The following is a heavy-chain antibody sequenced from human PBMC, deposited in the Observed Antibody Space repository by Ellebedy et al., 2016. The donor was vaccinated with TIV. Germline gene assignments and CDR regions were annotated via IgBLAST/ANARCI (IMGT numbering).Heavy chain of an antibody. J-gene: IGHJ4*02. CDR2: ISTTGNEI. D-gene: IGHD2-15*01. CDR1: GFSFSDYN. Sequence: GGSLRLSCTASGFSFSDYNMNWVRQAPGKGLEWVSSISTTGNEIYYADSVKGRFTLSRDNANNSLYLQMNSLRAEDAAIYYCTRDEFRPPGYLSSCLSEYWGQGTLVTVSS. CDR3: TRDEFRPPGYLSSCLSEY. V-gene: IGHV3-21*01.